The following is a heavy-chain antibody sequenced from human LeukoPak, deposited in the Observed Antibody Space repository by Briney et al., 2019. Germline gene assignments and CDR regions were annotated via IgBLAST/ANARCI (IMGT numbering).Heavy chain of an antibody. D-gene: IGHD2/OR15-2a*01. CDR3: ARGLTSMPPGGY. Sequence: SETLSLTCAVYGGSFSGYYWSWIRQPPGKGLEWIGEINHSGSTNYNPSLKSRVTILVDTSKNQFSLKLSSVTAADTAVYYCARGLTSMPPGGYWGQGTLVTVSS. CDR2: INHSGST. V-gene: IGHV4-34*01. J-gene: IGHJ4*02. CDR1: GGSFSGYY.